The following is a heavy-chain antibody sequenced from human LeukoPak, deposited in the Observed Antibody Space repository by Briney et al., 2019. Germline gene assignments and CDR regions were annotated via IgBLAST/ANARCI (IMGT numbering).Heavy chain of an antibody. V-gene: IGHV4-39*07. CDR2: IYYSGST. D-gene: IGHD3-10*01. Sequence: SETLSLTCTVSGGSISSSSYYWGWIRQPPGKGLEWIGSIYYSGSTYYNPSLKSRVIISIDTSKNPISLSLSSVTAADTAVYYCVRGPYGSSISNWFDPWGQGLLVTVSS. CDR1: GGSISSSSYY. J-gene: IGHJ5*02. CDR3: VRGPYGSSISNWFDP.